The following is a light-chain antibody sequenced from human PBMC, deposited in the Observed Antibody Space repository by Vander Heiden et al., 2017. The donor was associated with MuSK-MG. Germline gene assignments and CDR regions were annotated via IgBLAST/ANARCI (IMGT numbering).Light chain of an antibody. J-gene: IGLJ2*01. CDR2: GNS. CDR1: SSNIGAGYD. V-gene: IGLV1-40*01. Sequence: QSVLTQPPSVSGAPGQRVTISCTGSSSNIGAGYDVHWYQQLPGTAPKLLIYGNSNRPSGVPDRFSGSKAGTSASLAITGLQAEDEADYYGQSYDSSLSGGVFGGGTKLTVL. CDR3: QSYDSSLSGGV.